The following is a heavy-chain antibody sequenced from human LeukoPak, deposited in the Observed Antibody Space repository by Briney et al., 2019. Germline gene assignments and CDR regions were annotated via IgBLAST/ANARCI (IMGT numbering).Heavy chain of an antibody. J-gene: IGHJ6*02. V-gene: IGHV3-74*01. CDR3: ARDGMTTEPYYYYGMDV. D-gene: IGHD4-17*01. Sequence: GGSLRLSCAASGFTFSSYWMHWVRQAPGKGLVCVSRINSDGSSTSYADSVKGRFTISRDNAKNTLYLQMNSLRAEDTAVYYCARDGMTTEPYYYYGMDVWGQGTTVTVSS. CDR2: INSDGSST. CDR1: GFTFSSYW.